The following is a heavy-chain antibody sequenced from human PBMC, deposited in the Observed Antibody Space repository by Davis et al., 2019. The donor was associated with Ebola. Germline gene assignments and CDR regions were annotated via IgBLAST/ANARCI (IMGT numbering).Heavy chain of an antibody. J-gene: IGHJ4*02. CDR3: AREGQSNRAVAVY. D-gene: IGHD6-19*01. CDR1: GYSISSGCY. CDR2: ICHSGST. V-gene: IGHV4-38-2*02. Sequence: MPSETLSLTCTVSGYSISSGCYWGWIRQPPGKGLEWIGSICHSGSTYYNVSLKSRVTISVDTSKNQFSLRLSSVTAADTAVYYCAREGQSNRAVAVYWGQGTLVTVSS.